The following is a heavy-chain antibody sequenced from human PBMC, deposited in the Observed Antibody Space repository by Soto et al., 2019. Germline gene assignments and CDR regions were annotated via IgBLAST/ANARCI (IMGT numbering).Heavy chain of an antibody. V-gene: IGHV3-66*01. D-gene: IGHD4-17*01. CDR3: ARDPVTTTDFGLDV. CDR2: IYTDGRT. CDR1: GFTVSVNF. Sequence: GSLRLSCAASGFTVSVNFMTWVRQAPGKGLEWVSFIYTDGRTFYVDSVKGRFTISRDDSKNTVYLQMSSLRAEDTGVYYCARDPVTTTDFGLDVWGLGTTVTVSS. J-gene: IGHJ6*02.